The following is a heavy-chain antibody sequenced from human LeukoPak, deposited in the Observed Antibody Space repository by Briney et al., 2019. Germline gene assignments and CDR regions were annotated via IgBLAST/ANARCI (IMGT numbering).Heavy chain of an antibody. Sequence: ASVKVSCKASAYISTGYYMHWVRQAPGQGLEWMGRINPKSGDTNYAQKFQGRVTMTRDTSISTAYMELSRLRSDDTAVYYCARGLYYCDSSGYSNWFDPWGQGTLVTVSS. CDR1: AYISTGYY. D-gene: IGHD3-22*01. CDR3: ARGLYYCDSSGYSNWFDP. J-gene: IGHJ5*02. CDR2: INPKSGDT. V-gene: IGHV1-2*06.